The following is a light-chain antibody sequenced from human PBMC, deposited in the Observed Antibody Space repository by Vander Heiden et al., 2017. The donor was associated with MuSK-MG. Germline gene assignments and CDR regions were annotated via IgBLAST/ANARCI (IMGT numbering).Light chain of an antibody. J-gene: IGKJ4*01. CDR1: QSVTSNS. CDR2: GAS. Sequence: ETVLTQSPGTLPLSPGVRATLSCRASQSVTSNSLAWYQQKPGQAPRLLIYGASSRATGIPDRFSGSGSGTDFTLTISRLEPEDFAVYYCQQYGRSPLPFGGGTKVEI. V-gene: IGKV3-20*01. CDR3: QQYGRSPLP.